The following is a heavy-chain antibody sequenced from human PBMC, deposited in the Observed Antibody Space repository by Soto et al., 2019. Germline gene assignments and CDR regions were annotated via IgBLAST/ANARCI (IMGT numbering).Heavy chain of an antibody. D-gene: IGHD6-13*01. CDR2: ISGSGGST. Sequence: GGSLRLSCAASGFTFSSYAMSWVRQAPGKGLDWVSAISGSGGSTYYADSVKGRFTISRDNSKNTLYLQMNSLRAEDTAVYYCAKTVTGAATTYYFDYWGQGTLVTVSS. CDR1: GFTFSSYA. J-gene: IGHJ4*02. V-gene: IGHV3-23*01. CDR3: AKTVTGAATTYYFDY.